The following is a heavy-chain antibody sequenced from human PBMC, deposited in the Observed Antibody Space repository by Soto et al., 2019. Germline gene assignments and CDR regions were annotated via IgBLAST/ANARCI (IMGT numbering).Heavy chain of an antibody. D-gene: IGHD3-22*01. CDR2: IYYSGST. Sequence: PSETLSLTCTVSGGSVSSGSYYWSWIRQPPGKGLEWIGYIYYSGSTNYNPSLKSRVTISVDTSKNQFSLKLSSVTAADTAVYYCASLDDSSGYYYVFDYWGQGTLVTVSS. V-gene: IGHV4-61*01. CDR3: ASLDDSSGYYYVFDY. CDR1: GGSVSSGSYY. J-gene: IGHJ4*02.